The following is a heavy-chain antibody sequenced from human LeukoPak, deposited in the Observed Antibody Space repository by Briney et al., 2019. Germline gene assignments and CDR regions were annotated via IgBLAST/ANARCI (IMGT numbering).Heavy chain of an antibody. CDR1: GFTFSSYW. V-gene: IGHV3-74*01. J-gene: IGHJ4*02. D-gene: IGHD6-19*01. CDR3: ASKTGYSSGWWYLDY. CDR2: INSDGSST. Sequence: SGGSLRLSCAASGFTFSSYWMHWVRHAPGKGLGWVSRINSDGSSTSYADSVKGRFTISRDNAKNSLYLQMNSLRAEDTAVYYCASKTGYSSGWWYLDYWGQGALVTVSS.